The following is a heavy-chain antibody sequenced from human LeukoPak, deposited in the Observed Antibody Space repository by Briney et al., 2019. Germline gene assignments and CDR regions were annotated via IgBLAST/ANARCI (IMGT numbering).Heavy chain of an antibody. J-gene: IGHJ6*02. CDR3: ASSPQGGGYEDYYYYYGMDV. CDR1: GGSFSGYY. V-gene: IGHV4-59*08. Sequence: TSETLSLTCAVYGGSFSGYYWSWIRQPPGKGLEWIGYIYYSGSTNYNPSLKSRVSISVDTSKNQFSLKLSSVTAADTAVYYCASSPQGGGYEDYYYYYGMDVWGQGTTVTVSS. CDR2: IYYSGST. D-gene: IGHD5-12*01.